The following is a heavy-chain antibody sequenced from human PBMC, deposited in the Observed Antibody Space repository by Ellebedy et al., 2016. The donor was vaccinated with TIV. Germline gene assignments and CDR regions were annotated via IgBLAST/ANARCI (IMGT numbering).Heavy chain of an antibody. Sequence: MPSETLSLTCDVSGSSVKNDYWSWVRQPPMKGLEWIGYIYYGGTTSYNPSLGSRVTMSLDTSKNQFSLKVASVTAADTAVYYCARELGGIDWEPLGYWGQGALVIVSS. CDR2: IYYGGTT. CDR3: ARELGGIDWEPLGY. CDR1: GSSVKNDY. V-gene: IGHV4-59*02. D-gene: IGHD1-26*01. J-gene: IGHJ4*02.